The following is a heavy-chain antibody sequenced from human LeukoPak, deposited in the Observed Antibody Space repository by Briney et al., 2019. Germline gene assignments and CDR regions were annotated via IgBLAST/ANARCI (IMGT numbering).Heavy chain of an antibody. D-gene: IGHD4-23*01. J-gene: IGHJ5*02. CDR1: GYTFTSYD. CDR2: MNPNSGNT. Sequence: ASVKVSCKASGYTFTSYDINWVRQATGQGLEWMGWMNPNSGNTGYAQKFQGRVTMTRNTSISTAYMELSSLRSEDTAVYYCAREITPLPGYFDPWGQGTLVTVSS. V-gene: IGHV1-8*01. CDR3: AREITPLPGYFDP.